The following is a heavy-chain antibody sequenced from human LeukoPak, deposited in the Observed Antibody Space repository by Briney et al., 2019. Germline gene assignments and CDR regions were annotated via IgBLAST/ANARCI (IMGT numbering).Heavy chain of an antibody. CDR3: ARSPELYYFDN. D-gene: IGHD1-7*01. Sequence: SETLSLTCAVYGGSFSGYYWSWIRQPPGKGLEWIGEINHSGSTNYNPSLKSRVTISVDTSKNQFSLKLSSVTAADTAVYYCARSPELYYFDNWGQGTLVTVSS. CDR1: GGSFSGYY. J-gene: IGHJ4*02. V-gene: IGHV4-34*01. CDR2: INHSGST.